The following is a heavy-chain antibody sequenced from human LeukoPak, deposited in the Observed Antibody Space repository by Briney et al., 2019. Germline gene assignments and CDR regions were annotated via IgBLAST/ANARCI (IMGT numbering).Heavy chain of an antibody. CDR3: ADRDGAY. CDR1: GDSISRDY. CDR2: FYYSGST. V-gene: IGHV4-59*01. D-gene: IGHD5-24*01. J-gene: IGHJ4*02. Sequence: PSETLSLTCSVSGDSISRDYWTWIRQPPGKGLEWIGHFYYSGSTNYNPSLKSRVTISADTSKNQFSLKLTSVTAADTAVYYCADRDGAYWGQGILVTVSS.